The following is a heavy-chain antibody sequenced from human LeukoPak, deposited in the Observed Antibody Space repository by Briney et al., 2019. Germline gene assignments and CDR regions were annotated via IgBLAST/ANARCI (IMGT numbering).Heavy chain of an antibody. J-gene: IGHJ4*02. V-gene: IGHV3-33*08. Sequence: GGSLRLSCAASGFTFDDYGMSWVRQAPGKGLEWVAVIWDDGSNEYYADSVKGRFTIFRDNRRNTLYLQMNSLRAEDTAVYSCARDHSGTQDYWGQGTLVTVSS. D-gene: IGHD1-26*01. CDR3: ARDHSGTQDY. CDR1: GFTFDDYG. CDR2: IWDDGSNE.